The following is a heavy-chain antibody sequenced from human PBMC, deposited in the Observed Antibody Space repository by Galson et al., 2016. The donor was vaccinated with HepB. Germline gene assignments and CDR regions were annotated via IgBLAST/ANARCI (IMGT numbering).Heavy chain of an antibody. CDR1: GGTFSNYA. V-gene: IGHV1-69*13. J-gene: IGHJ5*01. Sequence: SVKVSCKASGGTFSNYAISWVRQAPGQGLEWMGGIIPMFGAARYAQKFQGRVTIIADGSTTTAYMDLSSLRSEDTAMYYCARTQRSRSRNYETWSGSYRGWFDSWGQGTLVTVSS. D-gene: IGHD3-3*01. CDR2: IIPMFGAA. CDR3: ARTQRSRSRNYETWSGSYRGWFDS.